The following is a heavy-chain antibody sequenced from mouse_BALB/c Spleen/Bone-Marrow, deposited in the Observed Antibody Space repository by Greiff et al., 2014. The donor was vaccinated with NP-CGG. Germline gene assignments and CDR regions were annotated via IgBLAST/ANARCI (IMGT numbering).Heavy chain of an antibody. Sequence: EVQGVESGPELVKPGASVKISCKTSGYTFTEYTMHWVKQSHGKSLEWVGGINPNNGGTSYSQKFKGKATLTVDKSSSTAYMERRSLTSEDSAVYYCLRQLGLSFDYWGQGTTLTVSS. V-gene: IGHV1-18*01. J-gene: IGHJ2*01. D-gene: IGHD3-2*01. CDR1: GYTFTEYT. CDR2: INPNNGGT. CDR3: LRQLGLSFDY.